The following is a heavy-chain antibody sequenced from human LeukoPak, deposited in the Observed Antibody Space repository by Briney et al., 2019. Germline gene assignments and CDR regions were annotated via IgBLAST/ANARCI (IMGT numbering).Heavy chain of an antibody. J-gene: IGHJ4*02. CDR3: ARDLYRSGPSDY. CDR1: GISVNSNY. D-gene: IGHD6-19*01. V-gene: IGHV3-66*01. Sequence: QSGGSLRLSCAASGISVNSNYMSWVRQAPGKGLEWLSVIYADGNTYYAGSVKGSFTISRDGSENALYLQMNSLRLDDTAVYYCARDLYRSGPSDYWGQGTLVSVSS. CDR2: IYADGNT.